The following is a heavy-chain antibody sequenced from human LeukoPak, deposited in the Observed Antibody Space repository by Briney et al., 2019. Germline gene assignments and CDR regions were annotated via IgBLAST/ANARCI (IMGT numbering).Heavy chain of an antibody. D-gene: IGHD3-16*02. J-gene: IGHJ5*02. CDR3: ARGGMITFGGVIVKGNPTPRDDGNWFDP. V-gene: IGHV4-30-2*01. CDR1: GGSINSGGYS. Sequence: SQTLSLTCAVSGGSINSGGYSWSWIRQPPGKGLEWIGYIYHSGSTYYNPSLKSRVTISVDRSKNQFSLKLSSVTAADTAVYYCARGGMITFGGVIVKGNPTPRDDGNWFDPWGQGTLVTVSS. CDR2: IYHSGST.